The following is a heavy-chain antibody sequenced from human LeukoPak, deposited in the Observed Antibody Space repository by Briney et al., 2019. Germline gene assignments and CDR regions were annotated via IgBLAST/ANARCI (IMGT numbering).Heavy chain of an antibody. CDR2: IYYSGST. Sequence: SETLSLTCTVSGGSISSSSYYWGWIRQPPGKGLEWIGSIYYSGSTYYNPSLKSRVTISVDTSKNQFSLKLSSVTAADTAVYYCARLTMVRGAFLDYWGQGTLVTVSS. V-gene: IGHV4-39*01. J-gene: IGHJ4*02. CDR1: GGSISSSSYY. CDR3: ARLTMVRGAFLDY. D-gene: IGHD3-10*01.